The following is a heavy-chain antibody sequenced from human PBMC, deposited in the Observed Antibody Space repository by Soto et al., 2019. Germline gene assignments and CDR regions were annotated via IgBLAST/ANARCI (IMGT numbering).Heavy chain of an antibody. Sequence: SETLSLTCAVSGGSFSGYYWSWIRQPPGKGLEWIGEINHSGSTNYNPSLKSRVTISVDTSKNQFSLKLSSVTAADTAVYYCAESNYRGNYMDVWGKGTTVTVSS. V-gene: IGHV4-34*01. J-gene: IGHJ6*03. CDR2: INHSGST. CDR1: GGSFSGYY. D-gene: IGHD4-4*01. CDR3: AESNYRGNYMDV.